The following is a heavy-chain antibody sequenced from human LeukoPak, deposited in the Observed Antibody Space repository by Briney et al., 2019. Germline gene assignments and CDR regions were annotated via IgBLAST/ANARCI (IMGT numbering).Heavy chain of an antibody. Sequence: KPSETLSLTCTVSGGSFRGDYYWAWIRQPPGKGLEWIGSIYSGGRIYYNPSLKSRVTISVDTSKNQFSLKLSSVTAADTAVYYCARGSRYYDFWSAYSTGDSYYYYYMDVWGKGTTVTVSS. CDR3: ARGSRYYDFWSAYSTGDSYYYYYMDV. CDR2: IYSGGRI. V-gene: IGHV4-39*07. J-gene: IGHJ6*03. CDR1: GGSFRGDYY. D-gene: IGHD3-3*01.